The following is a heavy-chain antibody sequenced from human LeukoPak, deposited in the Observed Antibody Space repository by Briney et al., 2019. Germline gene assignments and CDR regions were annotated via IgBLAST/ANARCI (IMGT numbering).Heavy chain of an antibody. Sequence: GGSLRLSCAASGFTFSSYSMNWVRQAPGKGLEWISSISSSSYIYYADSVKGRFTISRDNAKNSLYLQMNSLRAEDTAVYYCARGLARTDSSAVSRGYWGQGTLVTVSS. CDR3: ARGLARTDSSAVSRGY. D-gene: IGHD3-22*01. CDR1: GFTFSSYS. CDR2: ISSSSYI. V-gene: IGHV3-21*01. J-gene: IGHJ4*02.